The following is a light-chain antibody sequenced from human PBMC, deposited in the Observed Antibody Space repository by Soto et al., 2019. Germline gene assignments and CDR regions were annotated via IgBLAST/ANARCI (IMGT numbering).Light chain of an antibody. CDR2: DAS. J-gene: IGKJ4*01. CDR3: QQYGNSPRS. V-gene: IGKV3-20*01. Sequence: EIVLTQSPATLSLSPGERATLSCRASQSVSSYLAWYQQKPGQAPRLLIYDASSRATGIPDRFSGSGSGTDFTLTISRLEPEDFAVYYCQQYGNSPRSFGGGTKVDIK. CDR1: QSVSSY.